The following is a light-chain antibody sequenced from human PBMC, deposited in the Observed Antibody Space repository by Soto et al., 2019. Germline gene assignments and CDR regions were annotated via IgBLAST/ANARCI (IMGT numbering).Light chain of an antibody. CDR3: QKLNAYPPWT. V-gene: IGKV1-9*01. CDR2: GAS. CDR1: QGISSN. Sequence: QLTQSPSSLSASVGDRVTITCRASQGISSNLAWYQQKPGRDPKLLIFGASTLQSGVPSRFSGSGSGTDFTLTISSLQPEDFATYFCQKLNAYPPWTFGQGTKVDIK. J-gene: IGKJ1*01.